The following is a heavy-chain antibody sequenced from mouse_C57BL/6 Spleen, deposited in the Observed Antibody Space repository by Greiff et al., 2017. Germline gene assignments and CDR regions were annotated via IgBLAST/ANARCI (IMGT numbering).Heavy chain of an antibody. CDR1: GFNIKDYY. D-gene: IGHD2-1*01. J-gene: IGHJ2*01. CDR2: IDPEDGDT. V-gene: IGHV14-1*01. CDR3: TTFYYAMGWNYVDY. Sequence: VQLQQSGAELVRPGASVKLSCTASGFNIKDYYMHWVKQRPEQGLEWIGRIDPEDGDTEYAPKFQGKATMTADTSSNTAYLQLSSLTSEDTAVYYCTTFYYAMGWNYVDYWGQGTTLTVSS.